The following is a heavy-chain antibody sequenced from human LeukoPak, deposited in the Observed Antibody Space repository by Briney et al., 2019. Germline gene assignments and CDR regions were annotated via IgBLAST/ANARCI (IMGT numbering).Heavy chain of an antibody. D-gene: IGHD2-15*01. J-gene: IGHJ6*02. CDR2: IFPGDFEL. CDR1: GYSITDYW. Sequence: GESLKISCKGSGYSITDYWIGWVRQMPGKGLEWMGIIFPGDFELKYSPSFQGQVIISVDKSIDTAYLQWSSLQASDTAMYYCARHGLEGCRGGMCYRSFHYYGMDVWGQGTTVTVSS. V-gene: IGHV5-51*01. CDR3: ARHGLEGCRGGMCYRSFHYYGMDV.